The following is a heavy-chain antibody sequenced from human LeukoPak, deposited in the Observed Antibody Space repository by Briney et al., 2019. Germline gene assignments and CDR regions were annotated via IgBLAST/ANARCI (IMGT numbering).Heavy chain of an antibody. CDR3: ARAGVLEWLLGSMPMAFDY. CDR1: GYTFTHYY. CDR2: MNAKTGDT. V-gene: IGHV1-8*02. J-gene: IGHJ4*02. Sequence: ASVKVSCKASGYTFTHYYIKWVRQAVGQGLEWMGWMNAKTGDTGYAQKFQGRVSMTRDTSIRTAYMELSRLRSEDTGLYYGARAGVLEWLLGSMPMAFDYWGQGTLVTVSS. D-gene: IGHD3-3*01.